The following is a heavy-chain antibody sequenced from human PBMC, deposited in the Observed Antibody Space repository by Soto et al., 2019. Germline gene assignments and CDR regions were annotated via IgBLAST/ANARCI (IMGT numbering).Heavy chain of an antibody. CDR2: ISAYNGNT. J-gene: IGHJ6*02. CDR3: ARDSSTMILYYYYGMDV. CDR1: GYTFTSYG. D-gene: IGHD3-22*01. Sequence: ASVKVSCKASGYTFTSYGISWVRQAPGEGLEWMGWISAYNGNTNYAQKLQGRVTMTTDTSTSTAYMELRSLGSDDTAVYYCARDSSTMILYYYYGMDVWGQGTTVTVSS. V-gene: IGHV1-18*01.